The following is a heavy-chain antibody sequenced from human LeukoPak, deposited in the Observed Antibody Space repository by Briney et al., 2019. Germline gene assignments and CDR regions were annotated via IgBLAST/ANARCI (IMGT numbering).Heavy chain of an antibody. V-gene: IGHV4-61*02. Sequence: SQTLSLTCTVSGGSISSAIHTWNWIRQPAGKGLEWIGRIYSSDNTNYNPSLKSRITISVDTSKNQFSLKLSSVTAADTAVYYCARSISSSWPSFDYWGQGTLVTVSS. J-gene: IGHJ4*02. CDR3: ARSISSSWPSFDY. CDR1: GGSISSAIHT. D-gene: IGHD6-13*01. CDR2: IYSSDNT.